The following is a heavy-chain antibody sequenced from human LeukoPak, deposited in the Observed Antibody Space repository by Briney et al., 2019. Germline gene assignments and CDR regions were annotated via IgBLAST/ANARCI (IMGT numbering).Heavy chain of an antibody. CDR3: ARGKDWFDP. V-gene: IGHV4-59*01. CDR2: IYYTGST. CDR1: GAPISSFY. J-gene: IGHJ5*02. Sequence: KPSETLSLTCTVSGAPISSFYWSWIRQPPGKGLEWIGYIYYTGSTNCNPSLKSRVTISLDTSKNQFSLKLSSVTAADTAVYYCARGKDWFDPWGQGTLVTVSS.